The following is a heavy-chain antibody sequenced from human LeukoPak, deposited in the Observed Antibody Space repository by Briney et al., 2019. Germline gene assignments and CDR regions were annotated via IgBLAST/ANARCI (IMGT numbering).Heavy chain of an antibody. CDR3: ASGARGYGYGYVDY. J-gene: IGHJ4*02. D-gene: IGHD5-18*01. V-gene: IGHV4-31*03. CDR2: IYYSGST. CDR1: GGSISSGGYY. Sequence: PSETLSLTCTVSGGSISSGGYYWSWIRQHPGKGLEWIGYIYYSGSTYYNPSLKSRVTIPVDTSKNQFSLKLSSVTAADTAVYYCASGARGYGYGYVDYWGQGTLVTVSS.